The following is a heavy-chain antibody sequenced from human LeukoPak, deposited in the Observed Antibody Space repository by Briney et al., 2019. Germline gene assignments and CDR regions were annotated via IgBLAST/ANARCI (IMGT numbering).Heavy chain of an antibody. CDR1: GGSISGYY. CDR3: AKYGTTTLRKGGHYYYMDV. J-gene: IGHJ6*03. D-gene: IGHD4-11*01. CDR2: IYYTGST. Sequence: SETLSLTCTVSGGSISGYYWSWIRQPPGKGLESIGYIYYTGSTTYNPSLKSRVTMSVDTSKNQFSLKLSSVTAADTAVYYCAKYGTTTLRKGGHYYYMDVWGKGTTVTVSS. V-gene: IGHV4-59*01.